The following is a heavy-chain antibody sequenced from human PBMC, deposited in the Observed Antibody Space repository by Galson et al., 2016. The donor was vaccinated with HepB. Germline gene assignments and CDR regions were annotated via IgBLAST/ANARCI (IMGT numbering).Heavy chain of an antibody. CDR2: ISSSSSYI. Sequence: SLRLSCAASGSTFSSYSMNWVRQAPGKGLEWVSSISSSSSYIYYADSVKGRFTISRDNSKNTLHLQITGLRAEDTAVYYCARAAGGVMGSYYFDYWGQGTLVTVSS. D-gene: IGHD3-16*01. V-gene: IGHV3-21*04. CDR3: ARAAGGVMGSYYFDY. J-gene: IGHJ4*02. CDR1: GSTFSSYS.